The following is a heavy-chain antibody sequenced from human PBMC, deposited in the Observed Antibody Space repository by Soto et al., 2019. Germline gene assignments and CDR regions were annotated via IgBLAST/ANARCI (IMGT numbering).Heavy chain of an antibody. D-gene: IGHD1-7*01. Sequence: SETLSLTXAVSGGSFTSNNWWTWVRQPPGQGLEWIGEIYRTGSTNYNPSLKSRVTISLDKSENQFSLKVTSLTAADTAVYYCASRDPGTSVDYWGQGTLVTVSS. CDR3: ASRDPGTSVDY. CDR2: IYRTGST. V-gene: IGHV4-4*02. CDR1: GGSFTSNNW. J-gene: IGHJ4*02.